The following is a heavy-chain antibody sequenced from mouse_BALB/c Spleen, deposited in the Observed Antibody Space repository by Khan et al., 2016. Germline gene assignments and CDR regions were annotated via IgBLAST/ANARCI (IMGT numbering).Heavy chain of an antibody. CDR1: GYTFTSYN. CDR3: AREGNYFDY. J-gene: IGHJ2*01. Sequence: QVQLQQPGAELVKPGASVKMSCKASGYTFTSYNMHWVKQTPGQGLEWIGAIYPGNGDTSYNQKFKGKATLTADKSSSTAYMQLSSLTSEDSAVYHCAREGNYFDYWGQGTTLTVSS. CDR2: IYPGNGDT. D-gene: IGHD2-14*01. V-gene: IGHV1-12*01.